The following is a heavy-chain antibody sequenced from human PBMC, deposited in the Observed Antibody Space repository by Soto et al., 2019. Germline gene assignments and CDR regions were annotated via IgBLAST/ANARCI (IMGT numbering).Heavy chain of an antibody. Sequence: GGSLRLSCVVSGFTFSGYWMTWVRQAPGKGLQWVANIKEDGSGESYVDSVKGRFTISRDNAKNSLYLQMNSLRAADTAVYYCARGRGLLLDYSNQRGVYFDYWGQGTLVTVSS. CDR3: ARGRGLLLDYSNQRGVYFDY. D-gene: IGHD4-4*01. V-gene: IGHV3-7*01. J-gene: IGHJ4*02. CDR2: IKEDGSGE. CDR1: GFTFSGYW.